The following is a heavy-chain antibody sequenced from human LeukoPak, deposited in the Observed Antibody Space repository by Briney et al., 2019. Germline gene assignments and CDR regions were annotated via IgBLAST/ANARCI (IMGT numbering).Heavy chain of an antibody. CDR2: ISWNSGSI. CDR3: AKDIGYYDILTGYSEAFDI. D-gene: IGHD3-9*01. Sequence: GRSLRLSCAASGFTFDDYAMHWVRQAPGKGLEWVSGISWNSGSIGYADSVKGRFTISRDNAKNSLYLQMNSLRAEATALYYCAKDIGYYDILTGYSEAFDIWGQGTMVTVSS. V-gene: IGHV3-9*01. J-gene: IGHJ3*02. CDR1: GFTFDDYA.